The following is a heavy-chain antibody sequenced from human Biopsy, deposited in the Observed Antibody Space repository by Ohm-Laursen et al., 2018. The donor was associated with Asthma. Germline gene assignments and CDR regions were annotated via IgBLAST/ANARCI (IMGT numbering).Heavy chain of an antibody. Sequence: GSLRLSCAASRFAVSRDHMFWVRQAPGKGLAWVSVIYSGGTSHTADSVRGRFTISRDYSKNTLYLQMHSLGAEDTAVYYCARGDSSNWSHYYFDYWGQGTLVTVSS. J-gene: IGHJ4*02. CDR2: IYSGGTS. CDR3: ARGDSSNWSHYYFDY. V-gene: IGHV3-53*01. CDR1: RFAVSRDH. D-gene: IGHD3-22*01.